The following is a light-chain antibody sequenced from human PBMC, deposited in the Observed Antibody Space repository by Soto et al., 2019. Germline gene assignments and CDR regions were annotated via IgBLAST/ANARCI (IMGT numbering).Light chain of an antibody. J-gene: IGKJ5*01. CDR2: DAS. CDR3: QQLNTYPIT. CDR1: QSISSW. Sequence: DIQMTQSPSTLSASLGDRVTITCRASQSISSWLAWYQQKPGKAPKLLIYDASSLESGVPARFSGSGSGTDFTLTISSLQPEDFATYYCQQLNTYPITFGQGTRLEIK. V-gene: IGKV1-5*01.